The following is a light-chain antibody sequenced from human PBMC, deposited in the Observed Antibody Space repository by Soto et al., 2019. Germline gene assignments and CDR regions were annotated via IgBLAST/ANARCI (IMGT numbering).Light chain of an antibody. Sequence: DIHMTQSPSTLSASVGDRVIITCRGSQSISIWLAWYQQKAGRAPNLLIYGTSSLESGVPSRFSGSGSGTEFTLTISSLQPDDFATYYCQHYNDYSWTFGQGTKVEIK. V-gene: IGKV1-5*03. CDR3: QHYNDYSWT. CDR2: GTS. J-gene: IGKJ1*01. CDR1: QSISIW.